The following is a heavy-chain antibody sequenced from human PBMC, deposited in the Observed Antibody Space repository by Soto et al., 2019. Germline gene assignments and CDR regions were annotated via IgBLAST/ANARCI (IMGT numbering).Heavy chain of an antibody. CDR2: IFHSGTT. CDR1: GDSISSSHW. J-gene: IGHJ4*02. D-gene: IGHD1-1*01. Sequence: QVQLQESGPGLVEPSGTLSLTCAVSGDSISSSHWWSWVRQPPGKGLEWIGEIFHSGTTKYNPSLESRVTMSVDKSNNQLSLKLRSVTAADTAVYYCARQLERGDLPEGFEYWGQGTLATGSS. V-gene: IGHV4-4*02. CDR3: ARQLERGDLPEGFEY.